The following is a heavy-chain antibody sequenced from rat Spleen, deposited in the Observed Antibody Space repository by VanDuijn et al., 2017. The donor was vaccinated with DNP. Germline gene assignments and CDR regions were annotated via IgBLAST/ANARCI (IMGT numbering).Heavy chain of an antibody. D-gene: IGHD1-11*01. Sequence: EVQLVESGGGLVQPGSSLRLSCIVSGFSFSDYNMAWVRQAPKKGLEWVATITYDGSRTYYRDSVKGRFTISRDKAKSTLYLQMDSLRSEDTATYYCTTFEGTNAWGQGTSVTVSS. CDR2: ITYDGSRT. CDR3: TTFEGTNA. J-gene: IGHJ4*01. CDR1: GFSFSDYN. V-gene: IGHV5S10*01.